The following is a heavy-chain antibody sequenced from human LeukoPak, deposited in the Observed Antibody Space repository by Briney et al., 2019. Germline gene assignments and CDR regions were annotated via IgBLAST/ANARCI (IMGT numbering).Heavy chain of an antibody. V-gene: IGHV3-7*01. J-gene: IGHJ4*02. CDR1: GFNFSSYW. CDR3: ARGGAPDN. D-gene: IGHD1-26*01. Sequence: GGSLRLSCAASGFNFSSYWMSWVRQAPGKGLEWVANINQDGGKKYYVDSVRGRFAISRDNAENSVYLQMNSLRAEDTALYYCARGGAPDNWGQGTLVTVSS. CDR2: INQDGGKK.